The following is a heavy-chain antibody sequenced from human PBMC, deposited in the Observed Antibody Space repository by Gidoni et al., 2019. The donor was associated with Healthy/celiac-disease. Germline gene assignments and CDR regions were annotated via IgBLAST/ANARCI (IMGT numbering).Heavy chain of an antibody. D-gene: IGHD2-2*01. CDR2: ISYDGSNK. CDR3: AREYDTKDCSSTSCPADY. V-gene: IGHV3-30*04. Sequence: QVQLVESGGGVVQPGGSLRLACAASGFTFSSDARHWVRQAPGKGLEWVAVISYDGSNKYYADSVKGRFTISRDNSKNTLYLQMNSLRAEDTAVYYCAREYDTKDCSSTSCPADYWGRGTLVTVSS. CDR1: GFTFSSDA. J-gene: IGHJ4*02.